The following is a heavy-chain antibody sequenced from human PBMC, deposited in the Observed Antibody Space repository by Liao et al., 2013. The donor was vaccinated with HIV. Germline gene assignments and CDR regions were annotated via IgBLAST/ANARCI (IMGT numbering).Heavy chain of an antibody. V-gene: IGHV4-59*01. CDR1: GGSSRSYY. Sequence: QLQLQESGPGLVKPSQTLSLTCTVSGGSSRSYYWSWIRQPPGKGLEWIGYIHYSGITNYNPSLKSRVTISVDTSKNQFSLKLSSVTAADTAVYYCARGMGIAAAGQNFDYWGQGTLVTVSS. J-gene: IGHJ4*02. CDR2: IHYSGIT. CDR3: ARGMGIAAAGQNFDY. D-gene: IGHD6-13*01.